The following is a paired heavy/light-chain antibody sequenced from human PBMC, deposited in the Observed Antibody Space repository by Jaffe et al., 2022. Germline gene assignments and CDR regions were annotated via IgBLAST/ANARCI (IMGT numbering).Light chain of an antibody. J-gene: IGLJ1*01. CDR2: QVS. V-gene: IGLV2-14*01. CDR3: SSYTNSISYV. Sequence: QSALTQPASVSGSPGQSITISCTGTSSDVGLYNYVSWYQHHPGRAPKVMISQVSNRPSGVSDRFSGSKSGNTASLTISGLQAEDEADYYCSSYTNSISYVFGTGTKVTVL. CDR1: SSDVGLYNY.
Heavy chain of an antibody. CDR1: GDSISKNKW. CDR2: IYHTGST. Sequence: QVQLQESGPGLVNPSGTLSLTCVVSGDSISKNKWWNWVRQPPGKGLEWIGEIYHTGSTNYNPSLKSRVTISLDKSKNQFSLKLSSVTAADTALYYCASNNYASETPFGFDIWGPGTMATVSS. CDR3: ASNNYASETPFGFDI. V-gene: IGHV4-4*02. D-gene: IGHD3-10*01. J-gene: IGHJ3*02.